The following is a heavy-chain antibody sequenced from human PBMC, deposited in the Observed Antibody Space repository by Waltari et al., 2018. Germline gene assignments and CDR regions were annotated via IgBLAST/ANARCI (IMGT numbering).Heavy chain of an antibody. CDR1: GDSISSGGHP. J-gene: IGHJ5*02. CDR2: IYYSGNT. CDR3: ARRMTTQLIGGFDP. D-gene: IGHD4-4*01. Sequence: QLQLQESGSGLVKPSQTLSLTCAVSGDSISSGGHPWSWIRQPPGKGLEWVGYIYYSGNTYYKPSLKSRVTISLDRSKNQFSLRLNSVTAADTAVYYCARRMTTQLIGGFDPWGQGTLVTVSS. V-gene: IGHV4-30-2*01.